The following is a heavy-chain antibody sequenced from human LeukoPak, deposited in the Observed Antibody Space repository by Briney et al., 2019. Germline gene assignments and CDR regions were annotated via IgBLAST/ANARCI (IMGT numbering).Heavy chain of an antibody. CDR3: ARGAMVRGVIREPSDY. Sequence: GGSLRLSCAASGLTFSSYAMSWVRQAPGKGLEWVSAISGSGGSTYYADSVKGRFTISRDNAKNSLYLQMNSLRAEDTAVYYCARGAMVRGVIREPSDYWGQGTLVTVSS. J-gene: IGHJ4*02. V-gene: IGHV3-23*01. CDR2: ISGSGGST. CDR1: GLTFSSYA. D-gene: IGHD3-10*01.